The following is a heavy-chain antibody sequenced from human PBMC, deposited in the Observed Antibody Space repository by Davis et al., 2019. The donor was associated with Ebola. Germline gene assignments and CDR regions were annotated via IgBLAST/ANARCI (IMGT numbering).Heavy chain of an antibody. J-gene: IGHJ3*02. CDR2: ISWNSGSI. D-gene: IGHD6-19*01. CDR3: AKDIGEGIAVAGTSDNDAFDI. Sequence: GGSLRLSCAASGFTFDDYAMHWVRQAPGKGLEWVSGISWNSGSIGYADSVKGRFTISRDNAKNSLYLQMNSLRAEDTALYYCAKDIGEGIAVAGTSDNDAFDIWGQGTMVTVSS. CDR1: GFTFDDYA. V-gene: IGHV3-9*01.